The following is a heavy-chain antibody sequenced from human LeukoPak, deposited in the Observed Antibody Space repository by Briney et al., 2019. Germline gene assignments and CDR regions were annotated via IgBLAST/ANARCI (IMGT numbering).Heavy chain of an antibody. Sequence: GGSLRLSCAASGFTFSSYSMNWVRQAPGKGLEWVSSISSSSSYIYYADSVKGRFTISRDNAKNSLYLQMNSLRAEDTAVYYCARDPPTHPGIAAAGTNWFDPWGQGTLVTVSS. CDR1: GFTFSSYS. J-gene: IGHJ5*02. V-gene: IGHV3-21*01. CDR2: ISSSSSYI. CDR3: ARDPPTHPGIAAAGTNWFDP. D-gene: IGHD6-13*01.